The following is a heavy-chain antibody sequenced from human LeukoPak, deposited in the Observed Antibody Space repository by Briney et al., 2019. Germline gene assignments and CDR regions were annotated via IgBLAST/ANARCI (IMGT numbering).Heavy chain of an antibody. Sequence: GGSLRLSCAASGFTFSSYAMSWVRQAPGKGLEWVSAISGSGGSTYYADSVKGRFTISRDNSKNTLYLQMNSLRAEDTAVYYCARAAPGNYDILTGYYFPYYYYGMDVWGQGTTVTVSS. J-gene: IGHJ6*02. CDR2: ISGSGGST. D-gene: IGHD3-9*01. V-gene: IGHV3-23*01. CDR3: ARAAPGNYDILTGYYFPYYYYGMDV. CDR1: GFTFSSYA.